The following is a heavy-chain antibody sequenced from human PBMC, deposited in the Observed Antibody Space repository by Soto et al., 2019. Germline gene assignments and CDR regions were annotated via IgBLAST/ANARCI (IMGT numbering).Heavy chain of an antibody. J-gene: IGHJ2*01. V-gene: IGHV3-9*01. CDR3: AKEMCSSTSCYSRSHHFDL. CDR2: ISWNSGSI. D-gene: IGHD2-2*01. CDR1: GFTFDDYS. Sequence: EVQLVESGGGLVQPGRSLRLSCAASGFTFDDYSMHWVRQAPGKGLEWVAGISWNSGSIGYADAVKGRFTISRDNAKNSLYLQMNSLRAEDTALYYCAKEMCSSTSCYSRSHHFDLWGRGTLVTVSS.